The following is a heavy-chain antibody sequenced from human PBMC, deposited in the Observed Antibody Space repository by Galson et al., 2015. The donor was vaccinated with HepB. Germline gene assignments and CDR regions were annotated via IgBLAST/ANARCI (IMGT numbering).Heavy chain of an antibody. D-gene: IGHD5-18*01. CDR3: AKGYGLFDS. CDR1: GFAFDSHA. CDR2: ITGKGDST. Sequence: SLRLSCAASGFAFDSHAMSWVRQAPGRGLEWISGITGKGDSTFYADSVKGRFTVSKDNSNNMLYLQMNSLRAEDAGLYFCAKGYGLFDSRGQGILVIVSS. V-gene: IGHV3-23*01. J-gene: IGHJ5*01.